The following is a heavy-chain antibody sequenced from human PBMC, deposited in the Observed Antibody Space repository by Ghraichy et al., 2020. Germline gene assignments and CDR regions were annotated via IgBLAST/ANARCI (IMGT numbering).Heavy chain of an antibody. D-gene: IGHD3-3*01. Sequence: SETLSLTCAVYGGSFSGYYWSWIRQPPGKGLEWIGEINHSGSTNYNPSLKSRVTISVDTSKNQFSLKLSSVTAADTAVYYCARTRPKGSGYYLYYYYGMDVWGQGTTVTVSS. CDR2: INHSGST. J-gene: IGHJ6*02. CDR3: ARTRPKGSGYYLYYYYGMDV. CDR1: GGSFSGYY. V-gene: IGHV4-34*01.